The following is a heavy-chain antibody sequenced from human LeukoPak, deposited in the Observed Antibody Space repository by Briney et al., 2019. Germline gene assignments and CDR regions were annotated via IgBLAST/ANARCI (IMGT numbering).Heavy chain of an antibody. D-gene: IGHD3-22*01. CDR1: GFTFSSYA. CDR3: ARVEDYYDSSGYSH. V-gene: IGHV4-59*01. J-gene: IGHJ4*02. CDR2: IYYSGST. Sequence: GSLRLSCAASGFTFSSYAMSWIRQPPGKGLEWIGYIYYSGSTNYNPSLKSRVTISVDTSKNQFSLKLSSVTAADTAVYYCARVEDYYDSSGYSHWGQGTLVTVSS.